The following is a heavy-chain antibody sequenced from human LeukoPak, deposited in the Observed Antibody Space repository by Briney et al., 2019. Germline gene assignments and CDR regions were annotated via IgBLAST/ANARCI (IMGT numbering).Heavy chain of an antibody. CDR2: INWNSGSL. CDR3: ARDYRRYYAI. V-gene: IGHV3-9*01. D-gene: IGHD3-3*01. J-gene: IGHJ3*02. Sequence: GGSLRLSCAASGFTFDDYAMHWVRHTPGKGLEWVSGINWNSGSLGYADSVKGRFTISRDNAKNSLYLQMNSLRAEDTAVYYCARDYRRYYAIWGQGTMVTVSS. CDR1: GFTFDDYA.